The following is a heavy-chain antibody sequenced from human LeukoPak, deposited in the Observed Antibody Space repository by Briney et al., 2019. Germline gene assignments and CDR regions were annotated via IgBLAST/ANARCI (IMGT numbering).Heavy chain of an antibody. CDR1: GYTFTGYY. CDR3: AREATGGSGYTFDY. V-gene: IGHV1-2*06. Sequence: ASVKVSCTASGYTFTGYYMHWVRQAPEQGLEWMGRINPNSGGTNHAQKFQGRVTMTRDTSISTAYMDLSRLRSDDTAVYYCAREATGGSGYTFDYWGQGTLVTVSS. J-gene: IGHJ4*02. D-gene: IGHD3-22*01. CDR2: INPNSGGT.